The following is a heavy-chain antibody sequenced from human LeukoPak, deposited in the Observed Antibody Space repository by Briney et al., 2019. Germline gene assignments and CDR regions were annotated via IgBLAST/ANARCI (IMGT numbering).Heavy chain of an antibody. CDR3: ARGPDYDFWSGYPYYFDY. J-gene: IGHJ4*02. CDR1: GGTFSSYA. Sequence: ASVKVSCKASGGTFSSYAISWVRQAPGQGLEWMGGIIPIFGTANYAQKFQGRVTITADESTSTAYMELSSLRSEDTAVYYCARGPDYDFWSGYPYYFDYWGQGTLVTVSS. CDR2: IIPIFGTA. V-gene: IGHV1-69*13. D-gene: IGHD3-3*01.